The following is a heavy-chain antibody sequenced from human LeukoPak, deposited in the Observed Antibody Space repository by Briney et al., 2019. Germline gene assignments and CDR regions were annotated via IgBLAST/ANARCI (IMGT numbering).Heavy chain of an antibody. CDR3: ARDHGIVGATDYFDY. Sequence: PGGSLRISCAASGFTFSSYAIHWVRQAPGKGLEWVAVIAYDASNKYHADSVKGRFTISRDNSKNTLYLQMNSLRAEDTAVYYCARDHGIVGATDYFDYWGQGTLVTVSS. D-gene: IGHD1-26*01. V-gene: IGHV3-30*04. J-gene: IGHJ4*02. CDR1: GFTFSSYA. CDR2: IAYDASNK.